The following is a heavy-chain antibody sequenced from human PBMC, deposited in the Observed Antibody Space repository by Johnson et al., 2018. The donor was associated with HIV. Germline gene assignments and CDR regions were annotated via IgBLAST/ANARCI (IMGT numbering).Heavy chain of an antibody. J-gene: IGHJ3*02. CDR1: GFTFSSYG. Sequence: VESGGGVVQPGGSLRLSCVESGFTFSSYGMHWVRQAPGKGLEWVAVISYDGSNKYYVDSVKGRFTISRDNSKNTLYLQMNSLRAEDTAVYYCARARYGSGSLDIWGQGTMVTVSS. CDR3: ARARYGSGSLDI. V-gene: IGHV3-33*05. CDR2: ISYDGSNK. D-gene: IGHD3-10*01.